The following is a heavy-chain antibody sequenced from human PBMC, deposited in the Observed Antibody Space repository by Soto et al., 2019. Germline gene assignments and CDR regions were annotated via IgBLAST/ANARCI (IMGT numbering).Heavy chain of an antibody. V-gene: IGHV1-3*01. J-gene: IGHJ4*02. Sequence: QVQLVQSGAEVKKPGASVKVSCKASGYTFTSYAMHWVRQAPGQRLEWMGWINAGNGNTKYSQKFQGRVPITRDTSASTAYMELGSLRSEGTAVYYCASDPLARLGELSPVDYWGQGTLVTVSS. D-gene: IGHD3-16*02. CDR2: INAGNGNT. CDR1: GYTFTSYA. CDR3: ASDPLARLGELSPVDY.